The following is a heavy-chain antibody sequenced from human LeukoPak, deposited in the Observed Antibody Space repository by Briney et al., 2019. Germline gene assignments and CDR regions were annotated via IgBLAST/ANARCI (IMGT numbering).Heavy chain of an antibody. V-gene: IGHV3-48*03. D-gene: IGHD3-22*01. J-gene: IGHJ4*02. CDR2: ISSSGGAI. Sequence: GGSLRLSCAASGFTFRNYEMNWVRQAPGKGREWVSYISSSGGAIYFADSVKGRFTISRGNTKNSLYLQMNSLRAEDTGVYYCARGPPNYFDSSGYFYLWGQGTLVTVSS. CDR3: ARGPPNYFDSSGYFYL. CDR1: GFTFRNYE.